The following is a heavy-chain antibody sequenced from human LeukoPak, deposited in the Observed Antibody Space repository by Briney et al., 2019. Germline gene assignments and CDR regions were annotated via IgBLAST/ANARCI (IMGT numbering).Heavy chain of an antibody. CDR1: GYSFTNYW. CDR2: IYPGESNI. D-gene: IGHD5-12*01. J-gene: IGHJ5*02. V-gene: IGHV5-51*01. CDR3: ARHVTTVATSWFDP. Sequence: GESLKISCKGSGYSFTNYWIGWVRQMPGKGLEWMGFIYPGESNIRYSPSFQAQVTISADRSITTAYLQWSSLKASDTAMYYCARHVTTVATSWFDPWGQGTLVTVSS.